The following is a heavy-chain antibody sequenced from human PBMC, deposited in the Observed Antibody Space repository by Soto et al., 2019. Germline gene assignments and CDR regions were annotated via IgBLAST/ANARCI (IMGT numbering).Heavy chain of an antibody. D-gene: IGHD3-22*01. J-gene: IGHJ4*02. Sequence: EVQLLESGGGLVQPGGSLRLSCAASGFTFSNYAMSWVRQAPGKGLEWVSAVSGSGGSAYYADSVKGRFTISRDNSKNTLYLQMNSLRAEDTAVYYCAKDLGLLFLYYYDSSGYPYGYWGQGTLVTVSS. CDR3: AKDLGLLFLYYYDSSGYPYGY. CDR2: VSGSGGSA. CDR1: GFTFSNYA. V-gene: IGHV3-23*01.